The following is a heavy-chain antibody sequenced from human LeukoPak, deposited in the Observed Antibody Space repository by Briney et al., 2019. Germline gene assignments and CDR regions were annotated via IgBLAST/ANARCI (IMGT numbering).Heavy chain of an antibody. V-gene: IGHV3-15*01. CDR2: IKSKTDGGTT. CDR3: TTDGWELGYFDY. CDR1: GFTFSNAW. D-gene: IGHD1-26*01. Sequence: GGSLRLSCAASGFTFSNAWMSWVRQAPGKGLEWVGRIKSKTDGGTTDYDAPVKGRFTISRDDSKNTLYLQMNRLKTEDTAVYYCTTDGWELGYFDYWGQGTLVTVSS. J-gene: IGHJ4*02.